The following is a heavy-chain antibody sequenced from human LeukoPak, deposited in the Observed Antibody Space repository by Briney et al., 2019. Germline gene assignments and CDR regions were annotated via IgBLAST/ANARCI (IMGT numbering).Heavy chain of an antibody. J-gene: IGHJ5*01. D-gene: IGHD3-10*01. V-gene: IGHV3-7*03. Sequence: PGGSLRLSCVASEFIFSDYWMSWVCQAPGKGLEWVANIKQGGREEKYVGSVKGRFAISRDDAKSTLYLQMDSLSGDDTAVYYCARDNGGWFDSWGRGTLVTVSS. CDR3: ARDNGGWFDS. CDR1: EFIFSDYW. CDR2: IKQGGREE.